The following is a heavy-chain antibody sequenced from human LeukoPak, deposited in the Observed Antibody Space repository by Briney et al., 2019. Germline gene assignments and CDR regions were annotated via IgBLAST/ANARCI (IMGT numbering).Heavy chain of an antibody. J-gene: IGHJ3*02. CDR2: INPSGGST. CDR3: ARAPYCTNGVCQIGAFDI. V-gene: IGHV1-46*01. Sequence: ASVKVSCKASGYTFTSYYMHWVRQAPGQGLEWMGIINPSGGSTSYAQKFQGRVTMTRDTSTSTVYMELSSLRSEDTAVYYCARAPYCTNGVCQIGAFDIWGQGTMVTVSS. CDR1: GYTFTSYY. D-gene: IGHD2-8*01.